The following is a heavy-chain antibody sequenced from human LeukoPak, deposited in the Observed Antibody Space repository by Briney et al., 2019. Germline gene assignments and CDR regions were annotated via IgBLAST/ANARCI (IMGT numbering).Heavy chain of an antibody. V-gene: IGHV3-30-3*01. Sequence: GGSLRLSCAASGFTFRDYAIYWVRQAPGKGLEWVAAISYDGTKKFYADSVKGRFTISRDNSKNTLYLQMDSLRVEDTAVYSCARDTVTYSYYGMAVWGQGTTVTVSS. D-gene: IGHD4-17*01. CDR3: ARDTVTYSYYGMAV. CDR1: GFTFRDYA. J-gene: IGHJ6*02. CDR2: ISYDGTKK.